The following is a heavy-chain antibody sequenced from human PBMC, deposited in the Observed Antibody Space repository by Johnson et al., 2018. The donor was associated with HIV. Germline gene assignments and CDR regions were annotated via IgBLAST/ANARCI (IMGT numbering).Heavy chain of an antibody. V-gene: IGHV3-7*03. CDR2: IKQDGNKK. D-gene: IGHD5-18*01. CDR3: ARGLIIQLWLQAAFGI. J-gene: IGHJ3*02. Sequence: VQLVESGGGLAQPGGSLKVSGAASGFSFSNYWMSWVRQAPGKGLEWVANIKQDGNKKYYVVSVRRRFTISRDNAENSLILQMNSLRAEDTAVYYCARGLIIQLWLQAAFGIWGQGTMVTVSS. CDR1: GFSFSNYW.